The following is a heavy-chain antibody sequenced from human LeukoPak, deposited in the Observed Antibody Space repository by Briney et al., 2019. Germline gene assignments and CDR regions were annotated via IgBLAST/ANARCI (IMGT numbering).Heavy chain of an antibody. J-gene: IGHJ4*02. Sequence: ASVHVSCKASGYTFTASYIHWVRQAPGQGLEWMGRLNPNTGGTIVAQKFQDRVTFTRDTSITTGYMELSSLISDDTAVYYCARVPDIYCPSGSCVDYWGQGTLVTVSS. CDR1: GYTFTASY. CDR3: ARVPDIYCPSGSCVDY. V-gene: IGHV1-2*06. D-gene: IGHD1-26*01. CDR2: LNPNTGGT.